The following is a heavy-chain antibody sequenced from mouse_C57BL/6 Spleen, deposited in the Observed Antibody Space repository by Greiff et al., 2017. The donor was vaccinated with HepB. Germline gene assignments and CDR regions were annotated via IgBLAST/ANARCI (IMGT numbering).Heavy chain of an antibody. V-gene: IGHV1-61*01. CDR3: ARQRGSSYGDY. D-gene: IGHD1-1*01. CDR1: GYTFTSYW. Sequence: VQLQQPGAELVRPGSSVKLSCKASGYTFTSYWMDWVKQRPGQGLEWIGNIYPSDSETHYNQKFKDKATLTVDKSSSTAYMQLSSLTSEDSAVYYCARQRGSSYGDYWGQGTTLTVSS. CDR2: IYPSDSET. J-gene: IGHJ2*01.